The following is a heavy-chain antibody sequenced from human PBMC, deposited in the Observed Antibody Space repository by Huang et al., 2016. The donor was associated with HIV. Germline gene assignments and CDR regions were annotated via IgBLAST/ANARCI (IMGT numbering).Heavy chain of an antibody. CDR1: GFTFSDYY. Sequence: QVQLVESGGGLVKPGGSLSLSCAASGFTFSDYYLRWIRQAPGVVLGGVSYISDEATTVYYADSVKCRFTISRDDAKSSLYLQMTSLRAEDTAVYYCARKEELDYWGQGTLVTVSS. CDR3: ARKEELDY. V-gene: IGHV3-11*01. J-gene: IGHJ4*02. CDR2: ISDEATTV.